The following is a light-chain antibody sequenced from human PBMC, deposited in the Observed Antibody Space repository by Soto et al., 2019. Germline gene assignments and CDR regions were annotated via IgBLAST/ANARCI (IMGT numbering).Light chain of an antibody. Sequence: QSVLTQPPSASGTPGQRVTISCSGSSSNIGSNYVYWYQQLPGTAPKLLIYRNNQRPSGVPDRFSGSKSGTSASLAISGLRSEDEADYYCAACDDRLSGWVFAGGTALTVL. V-gene: IGLV1-47*01. J-gene: IGLJ3*02. CDR2: RNN. CDR3: AACDDRLSGWV. CDR1: SSNIGSNY.